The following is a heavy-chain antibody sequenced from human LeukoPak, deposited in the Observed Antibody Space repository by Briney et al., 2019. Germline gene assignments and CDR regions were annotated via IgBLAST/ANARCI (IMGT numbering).Heavy chain of an antibody. D-gene: IGHD3-3*01. CDR3: ARDGLRFLDPGYYFDY. J-gene: IGHJ4*02. CDR2: ISSSGSTI. CDR1: GFTFSSYE. V-gene: IGHV3-48*03. Sequence: GGSLRLSCAASGFTFSSYEMNWVRQAPGKGLEWVSYISSSGSTIYYADSVKGRFTISRDNAKNSLYLQMNSLRAEDTAVYYCARDGLRFLDPGYYFDYWGQGTLVTVSS.